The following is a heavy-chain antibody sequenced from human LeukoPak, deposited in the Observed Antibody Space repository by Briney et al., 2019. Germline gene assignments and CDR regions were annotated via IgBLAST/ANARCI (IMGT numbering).Heavy chain of an antibody. Sequence: GGSLRLSCAASGFTFSSYWMSWVRQAPGKGLEWVANIKQDGSEKYYVHSVKGRFTISRDNTKNSLYLQMNSLRAEDTAVYYCARVGYCSTTSCYWRAFDYWGQGTLVTVSS. CDR2: IKQDGSEK. V-gene: IGHV3-7*01. CDR1: GFTFSSYW. D-gene: IGHD2-2*01. CDR3: ARVGYCSTTSCYWRAFDY. J-gene: IGHJ4*02.